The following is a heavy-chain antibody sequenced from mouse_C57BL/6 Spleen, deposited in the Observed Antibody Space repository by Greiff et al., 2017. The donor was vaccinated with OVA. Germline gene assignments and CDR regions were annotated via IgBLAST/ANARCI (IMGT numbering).Heavy chain of an antibody. CDR1: GFSLTSYG. D-gene: IGHD2-1*01. CDR2: IWGGGST. V-gene: IGHV2-9*01. Sequence: VKLQESGPGLVAPSQSLSITCTVSGFSLTSYGVDWVRQPPGKGLEWLGVIWGGGSTNYNSALMSRLSISKDNSKSQVFLKMNSLKTEDTAMYYCAKHRGGNYEDAMDYWGQGTSVTVSS. CDR3: AKHRGGNYEDAMDY. J-gene: IGHJ4*01.